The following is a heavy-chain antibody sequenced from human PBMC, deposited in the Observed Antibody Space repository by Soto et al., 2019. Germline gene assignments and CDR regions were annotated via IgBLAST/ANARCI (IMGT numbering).Heavy chain of an antibody. V-gene: IGHV5-51*01. J-gene: IGHJ6*02. CDR1: GYSFTSYW. Sequence: PGESLKISCKGSGYSFTSYWIGWVRQMPGKGLEWMGIIYPGDSDTRYSPSFQGQVTISADKSISTAYLQWSSLKASDTAMYYCARPFRGRDILTGYPVGDYYYGMDVWGQGTTVTVSS. CDR3: ARPFRGRDILTGYPVGDYYYGMDV. D-gene: IGHD3-9*01. CDR2: IYPGDSDT.